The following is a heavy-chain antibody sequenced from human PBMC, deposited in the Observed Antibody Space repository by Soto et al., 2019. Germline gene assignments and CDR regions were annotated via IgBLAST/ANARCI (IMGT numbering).Heavy chain of an antibody. V-gene: IGHV3-23*01. J-gene: IGHJ6*03. CDR3: AKEGRFLEGLSSGDYYYMDV. Sequence: GGSLRLSCAASGFTFSSYAMSWVRQAPGKGLEWVSAISGSGGSTYYADSVKGRFTISRDNSKNTLYLQMNSLRAEDTAVYYCAKEGRFLEGLSSGDYYYMDVWGKGTTVNVSS. CDR1: GFTFSSYA. CDR2: ISGSGGST. D-gene: IGHD3-3*01.